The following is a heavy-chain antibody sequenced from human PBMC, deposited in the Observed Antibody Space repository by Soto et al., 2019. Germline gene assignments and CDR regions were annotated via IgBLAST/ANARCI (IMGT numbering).Heavy chain of an antibody. Sequence: GGSLRLSCAVSGFTFSNYAMSWVRQAPGKGLAWVSAISGSGGSTYYADSVKGRFTISRDNSKNTLYLQMNSLRAEDTALYYCAKVPVGATGRFDYWGQGTLVTVSS. CDR2: ISGSGGST. D-gene: IGHD1-26*01. CDR1: GFTFSNYA. V-gene: IGHV3-23*01. J-gene: IGHJ4*02. CDR3: AKVPVGATGRFDY.